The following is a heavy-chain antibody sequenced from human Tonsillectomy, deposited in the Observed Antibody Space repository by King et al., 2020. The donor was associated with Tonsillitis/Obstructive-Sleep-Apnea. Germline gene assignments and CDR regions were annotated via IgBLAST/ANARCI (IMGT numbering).Heavy chain of an antibody. CDR3: ARQLWFGDPAGY. J-gene: IGHJ4*02. CDR2: VYYSGST. Sequence: QLQESGPGLVKPSETLSLTCTVSGGSIGSSSYYWGWIRQPPGKGLEWIGSVYYSGSTYYNPSLKSRVTLSVDTSKNQFSLKLSSVTAADTAVYYCARQLWFGDPAGYWGQGTLVTVSS. V-gene: IGHV4-39*01. D-gene: IGHD3-10*01. CDR1: GGSIGSSSYY.